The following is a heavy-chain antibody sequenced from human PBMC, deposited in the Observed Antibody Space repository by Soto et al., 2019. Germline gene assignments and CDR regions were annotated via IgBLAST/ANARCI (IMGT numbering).Heavy chain of an antibody. CDR1: GYTITNHY. Sequence: QVQLVQSGAEVKKPGASVTVSCKDSGYTITNHYIHWVRQAPGQGLEWMGWINPSSGDTNFAHKFQGRVTMTRDTSISAAYMDLRRLTADDTAVYYCARERYTGYNLLDYWGQGTLVTVSS. D-gene: IGHD1-1*01. V-gene: IGHV1-2*02. CDR3: ARERYTGYNLLDY. CDR2: INPSSGDT. J-gene: IGHJ4*02.